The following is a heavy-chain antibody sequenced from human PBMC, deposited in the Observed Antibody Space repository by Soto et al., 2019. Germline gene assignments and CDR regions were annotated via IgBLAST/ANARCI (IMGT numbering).Heavy chain of an antibody. Sequence: SETLSLTCTVSVCSVGIFDYYWSWIRHPPGKGLEWIGYIYYSGNTYYNPSLKSRLTISLDTSKNQFSLNLSSVTAADTAVYFCARVPRQLEPTLCFDPWGQGTLVTVSS. CDR2: IYYSGNT. CDR1: VCSVGIFDYY. V-gene: IGHV4-30-4*01. CDR3: ARVPRQLEPTLCFDP. J-gene: IGHJ5*02. D-gene: IGHD1-1*01.